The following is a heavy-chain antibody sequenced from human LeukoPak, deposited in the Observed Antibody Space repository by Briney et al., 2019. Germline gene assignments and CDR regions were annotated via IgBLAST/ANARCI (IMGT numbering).Heavy chain of an antibody. V-gene: IGHV1-69-2*01. Sequence: ASVKVSCKVSGYTFTDYYMHWLQQAPGKGLEWMGLVDPEDGETIYAEKFQGRVTITADTSTDTAYMELSSLRSEDTAVYYCATRGIVVVPVWGDYWGQGTLVTVSS. CDR3: ATRGIVVVPVWGDY. CDR2: VDPEDGET. J-gene: IGHJ4*02. CDR1: GYTFTDYY. D-gene: IGHD2-2*01.